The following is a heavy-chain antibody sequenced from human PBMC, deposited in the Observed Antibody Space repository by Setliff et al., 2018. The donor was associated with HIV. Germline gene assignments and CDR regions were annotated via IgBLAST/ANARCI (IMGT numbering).Heavy chain of an antibody. CDR3: ATLDPSGGNFLAY. CDR1: GDTDFY. V-gene: IGHV4-4*09. J-gene: IGHJ4*02. CDR2: IHASGKT. D-gene: IGHD2-21*02. Sequence: KTLETLSLTCTVSGDTDFYWNWIRQPPGKGLEWIGYIHASGKTNYNPSLKSRVTLALDTSEMHFSLHLTSVTAADTAVYYCATLDPSGGNFLAYWGQGTLVTSPQ.